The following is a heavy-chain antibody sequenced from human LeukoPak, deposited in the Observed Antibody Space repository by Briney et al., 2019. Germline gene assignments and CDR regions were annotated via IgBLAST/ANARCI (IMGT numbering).Heavy chain of an antibody. CDR1: GFTFSSYS. CDR3: ARGGSFNNY. V-gene: IGHV3-48*04. J-gene: IGHJ4*02. CDR2: ISSSSSTI. D-gene: IGHD3-10*01. Sequence: GGSLRLSCAASGFTFSSYSMNWVRQAPGKGLEWVSYISSSSSTIYYADSVKGRFTISRDNAKNSLYLQMNSLRVEDTALYFCARGGSFNNYWGQGTLVTVSA.